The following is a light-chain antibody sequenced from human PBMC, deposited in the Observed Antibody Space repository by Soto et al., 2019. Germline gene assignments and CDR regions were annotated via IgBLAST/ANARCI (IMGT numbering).Light chain of an antibody. CDR2: EVS. CDR1: SSDVGGYNY. J-gene: IGLJ2*01. Sequence: QSALTQPPSASGSPGQSVTISCTGTSSDVGGYNYVSWYQQHPGKAPKLMIYEVSERPSGVPDRFSGSKSSNTASLTVSGLQAEDEAYYYCCSYVGIRNFVFGGGTKLTVL. V-gene: IGLV2-8*01. CDR3: CSYVGIRNFV.